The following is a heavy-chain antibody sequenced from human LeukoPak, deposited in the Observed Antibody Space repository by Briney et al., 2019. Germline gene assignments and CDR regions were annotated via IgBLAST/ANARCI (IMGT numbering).Heavy chain of an antibody. D-gene: IGHD5-18*01. CDR3: ARAGGYSYGYSAFDI. CDR1: GGTFSSYA. CDR2: IIPIFGTA. Sequence: GSSVKVSCKASGGTFSSYAISWVRQAPGQGLEWMGGIIPIFGTANYAQKFQGRVTITADKSTSTAYMELSSLRSEDTAVYYCARAGGYSYGYSAFDIWGQETMVTVSS. V-gene: IGHV1-69*06. J-gene: IGHJ3*02.